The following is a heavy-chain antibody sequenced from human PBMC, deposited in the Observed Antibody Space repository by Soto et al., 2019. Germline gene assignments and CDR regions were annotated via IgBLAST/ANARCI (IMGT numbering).Heavy chain of an antibody. V-gene: IGHV3-13*04. D-gene: IGHD3-22*01. CDR3: ARAIGPTLFDY. CDR1: GFTFISYD. J-gene: IGHJ4*02. Sequence: XGSLRHSFSAAGFTFISYDRHWVRQGPGKGLEWVSAIGTAGDTNYAGSVKGRFTISRENAKNSLYLQMNSLRAGDTAIYFCARAIGPTLFDYWGQGTLVTVS. CDR2: IGTAGDT.